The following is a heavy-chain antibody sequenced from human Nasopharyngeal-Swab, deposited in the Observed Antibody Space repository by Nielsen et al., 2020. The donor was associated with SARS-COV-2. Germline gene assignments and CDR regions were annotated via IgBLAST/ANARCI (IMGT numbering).Heavy chain of an antibody. J-gene: IGHJ6*02. CDR3: ARFQQQLVHYYYYGMDV. V-gene: IGHV5-51*01. CDR1: GYSFTSYW. CDR2: IYPGDSDT. D-gene: IGHD6-13*01. Sequence: GESLKISCKGSGYSFTSYWIGWVRQMPGKGLEWMGIIYPGDSDTRYSPSFQGQVTISADKSISTAYLQWSSLKASDTAMYYCARFQQQLVHYYYYGMDVWGQGTTVTGSS.